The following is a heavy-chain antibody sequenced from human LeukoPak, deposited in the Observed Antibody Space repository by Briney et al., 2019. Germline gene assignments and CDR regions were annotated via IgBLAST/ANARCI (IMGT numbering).Heavy chain of an antibody. Sequence: PSETLSLTCAVYGGSISSYYWSWIRQPPGKGLEWIGVINHSGSTNYNPSLKSRVTISVDTSKNQFSLKLSSVTAAVTAVYYCARGPLCDEFWTRYYPQYTDLCGKGTTVTVCS. J-gene: IGHJ6*03. V-gene: IGHV4-34*01. CDR1: GGSISSYY. CDR3: ARGPLCDEFWTRYYPQYTDL. D-gene: IGHD3/OR15-3a*01. CDR2: INHSGST.